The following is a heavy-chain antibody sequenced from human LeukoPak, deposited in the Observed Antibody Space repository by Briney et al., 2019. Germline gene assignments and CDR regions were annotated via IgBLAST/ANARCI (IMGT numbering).Heavy chain of an antibody. J-gene: IGHJ4*02. CDR3: AKHGYCSGTNCFFDY. CDR1: GFTFTTYW. D-gene: IGHD2-2*03. CDR2: IKQDGSEK. V-gene: IGHV3-7*05. Sequence: GGSLRLSCAASGFTFTTYWMSWVRQAPGKGLEWVANIKQDGSEKYYVDSVKGRFTISRDNSKNTLFLQMISLRDEDTAVYYCAKHGYCSGTNCFFDYWGQGTLVTVSS.